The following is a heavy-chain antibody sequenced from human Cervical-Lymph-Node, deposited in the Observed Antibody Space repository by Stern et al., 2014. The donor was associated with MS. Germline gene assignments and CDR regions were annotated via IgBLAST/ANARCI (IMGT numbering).Heavy chain of an antibody. CDR3: ARDGMTAATYYFDF. Sequence: QVQLVQSGAAVKKPGASVKVSCKASGYSFTSYYMHWVRQAPGQGLEVMGIINPSVGRTNYAQKLQDRVTMTRDTSTSTVYMEMSSLRSEDTALYYCARDGMTAATYYFDFWGQGTVVTVSS. D-gene: IGHD6-13*01. CDR2: INPSVGRT. J-gene: IGHJ4*02. CDR1: GYSFTSYY. V-gene: IGHV1-46*01.